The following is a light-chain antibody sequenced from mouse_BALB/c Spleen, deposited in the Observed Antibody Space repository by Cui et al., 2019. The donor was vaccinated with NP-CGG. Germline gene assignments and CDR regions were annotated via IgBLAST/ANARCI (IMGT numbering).Light chain of an antibody. J-gene: IGLJ1*01. Sequence: QAVVTLETALTTSPGETVTLTCRSSTGAVTTSNYANWVREKPDHFFTGLIGGTNNRAPGVPARFSGSLIGDKAALTITGAQTEDEAIYFCALWYSNHWVFGGGTKLTVL. CDR3: ALWYSNHWV. CDR1: TGAVTTSNY. CDR2: GTN. V-gene: IGLV1*01.